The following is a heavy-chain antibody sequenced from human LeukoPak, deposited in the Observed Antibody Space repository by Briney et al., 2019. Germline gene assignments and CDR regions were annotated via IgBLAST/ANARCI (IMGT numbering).Heavy chain of an antibody. V-gene: IGHV3-7*01. CDR1: GFTFSDFW. Sequence: PGGSLRLSCAASGFTFSDFWMSWVRQAPGKGLECVASTNEAGGDKYYVDSEKGRFTISRDNSKNSLSLQMNSLTAEDTAIYYCAIATTGRGAFGSWGQGTLVSVSS. J-gene: IGHJ4*02. CDR3: AIATTGRGAFGS. D-gene: IGHD1-1*01. CDR2: TNEAGGDK.